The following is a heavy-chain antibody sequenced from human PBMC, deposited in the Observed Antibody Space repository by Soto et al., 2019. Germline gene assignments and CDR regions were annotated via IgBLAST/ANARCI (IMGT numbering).Heavy chain of an antibody. J-gene: IGHJ6*02. D-gene: IGHD6-25*01. CDR3: ARESGGYDSSTRYGLDV. CDR2: IYYSGST. CDR1: GGSISSVGHY. Sequence: SETLSLTCSVSGGSISSVGHYWTWIRQQPGKGLEWIGYIYYSGSTDYNPSLKSRVTISVDRSKNQFSLNLSSVTAADTAIYYCARESGGYDSSTRYGLDVWSQGTTVTVSS. V-gene: IGHV4-31*03.